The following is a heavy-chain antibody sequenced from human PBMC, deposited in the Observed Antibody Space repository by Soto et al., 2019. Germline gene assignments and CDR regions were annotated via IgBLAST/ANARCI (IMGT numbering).Heavy chain of an antibody. V-gene: IGHV1-69*06. CDR2: IIPIFGTA. D-gene: IGHD3-3*01. Sequence: GASVKVSCKASGGTFSSYAISWVRQAPGQGLEWMGGIIPIFGTANYAQKFQGRVTITADKSTSTAYMELSSLRSEDTAVYYCARKGHYDFWSGYSYGMDVWGQGTTVTVSS. J-gene: IGHJ6*02. CDR3: ARKGHYDFWSGYSYGMDV. CDR1: GGTFSSYA.